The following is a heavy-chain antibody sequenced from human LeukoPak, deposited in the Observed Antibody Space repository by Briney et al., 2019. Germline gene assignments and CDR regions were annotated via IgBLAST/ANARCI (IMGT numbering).Heavy chain of an antibody. J-gene: IGHJ4*02. CDR3: ARTAIGDYVRFPNDY. D-gene: IGHD4-17*01. V-gene: IGHV3-23*01. Sequence: PGGSLRLSCAASGFTFSSYAMTWVRQAPGKGLEWVSAISGSGGSTYYADSVKGRFTISRDNSKNTVYLQMSSLGAEDTAVYLCARTAIGDYVRFPNDYWGQGTLVSVSS. CDR2: ISGSGGST. CDR1: GFTFSSYA.